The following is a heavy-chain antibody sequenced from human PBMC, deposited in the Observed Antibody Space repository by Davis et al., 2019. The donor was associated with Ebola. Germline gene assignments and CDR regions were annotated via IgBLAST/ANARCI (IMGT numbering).Heavy chain of an antibody. D-gene: IGHD3-16*02. V-gene: IGHV3-23*01. J-gene: IGHJ6*02. CDR1: GFTFSSFA. CDR2: ITSSGGST. Sequence: GESLKISCSASGFTFSSFAMSWVRQAPGKGLEWVSTITSSGGSTYYADSVKGRFSVSRDSSRSTLSLQMNSLRAEDTAVYYCARDPIISLIVPSYGMDVWGPGTTVTVSS. CDR3: ARDPIISLIVPSYGMDV.